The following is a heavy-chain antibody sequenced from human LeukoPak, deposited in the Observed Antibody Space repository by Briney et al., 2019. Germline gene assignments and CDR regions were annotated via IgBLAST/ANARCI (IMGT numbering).Heavy chain of an antibody. CDR3: ARRSASGRPFDP. CDR2: IYYSGNT. CDR1: GGSISSYD. V-gene: IGHV4-59*08. D-gene: IGHD3-10*01. Sequence: SETLSLTCTVSGGSISSYDWSWIRQPPGKGLEWIGHIYYSGNTNYNPSLKSRVTISVDTSKNQFSLKLNSVTAADTAVYYCARRSASGRPFDPWGQGTLVTVSS. J-gene: IGHJ5*02.